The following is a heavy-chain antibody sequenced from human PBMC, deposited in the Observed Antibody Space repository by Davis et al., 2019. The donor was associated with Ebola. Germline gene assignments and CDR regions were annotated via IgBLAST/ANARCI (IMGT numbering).Heavy chain of an antibody. CDR1: GFTFSSYA. V-gene: IGHV3-23*01. D-gene: IGHD6-19*01. CDR2: ISGSGGST. CDR3: ARANGYSSGWYVY. J-gene: IGHJ4*02. Sequence: GGSLRLSCAASGFTFSSYAMSWVRQAPGKGLEWVSAISGSGGSTYYADSVKGRFTISRDNAKNSLYLQMNSLRAEDTAVYYCARANGYSSGWYVYWGQGTLVTVSS.